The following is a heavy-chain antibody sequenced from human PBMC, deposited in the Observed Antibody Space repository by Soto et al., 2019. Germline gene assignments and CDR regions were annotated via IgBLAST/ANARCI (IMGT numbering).Heavy chain of an antibody. CDR3: SRQQNQDRRSSTLY. J-gene: IGHJ4*02. D-gene: IGHD2-15*01. CDR1: GYNFTSYW. V-gene: IGHV5-51*01. CDR2: IYPGDSDT. Sequence: GESLKISGKGSGYNFTSYWIGWVRQMPGKSLEWMGIIYPGDSDTRYSPSFQGQVTISADKSISTAYLQWSSLKASDTAMYYCSRQQNQDRRSSTLYSGQAPLGTGST.